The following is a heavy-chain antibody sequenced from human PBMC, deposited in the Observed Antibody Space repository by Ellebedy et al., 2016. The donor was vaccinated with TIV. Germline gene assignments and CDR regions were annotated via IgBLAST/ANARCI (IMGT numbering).Heavy chain of an antibody. D-gene: IGHD6-13*01. CDR1: GGSISSYY. Sequence: MPSETLSLTCTVSGGSISSYYWSWIRQPPGKGLEWIGYIYYSGSTNYNPSLKSRVTISVDTSKNQFSLKLSPVTAADTAVYYCARHVGQQLPPRDWGQGTLVTVSS. CDR2: IYYSGST. J-gene: IGHJ4*02. V-gene: IGHV4-59*08. CDR3: ARHVGQQLPPRD.